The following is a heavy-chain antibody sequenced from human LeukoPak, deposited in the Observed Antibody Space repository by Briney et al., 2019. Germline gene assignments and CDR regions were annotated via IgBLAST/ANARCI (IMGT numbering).Heavy chain of an antibody. CDR2: INPNSGGT. J-gene: IGHJ4*02. V-gene: IGHV1-2*02. Sequence: GASVKVSCKAFGYTFTSNYMHWVRQAPGQGLEWMGWINPNSGGTNYAQKFQGRVTMTRDTSISTAYMELSRLRSDDTAVYYCARDLEAYFDYWGQGTLVTVSS. CDR3: ARDLEAYFDY. D-gene: IGHD1-1*01. CDR1: GYTFTSNY.